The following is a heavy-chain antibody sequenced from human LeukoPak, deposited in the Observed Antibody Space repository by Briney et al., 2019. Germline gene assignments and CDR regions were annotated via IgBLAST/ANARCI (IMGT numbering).Heavy chain of an antibody. D-gene: IGHD1-20*01. V-gene: IGHV4-59*08. CDR1: GASITTSY. Sequence: SETLSLTCSVSGASITTSYWSWIRQPPGKGLEWIAYIHYSGSTSYNPSLKSRLTISLDTSKNQFSLKLSSVTAADTAVYHCARLDGNWNYFDYWGQGTLVTVSS. J-gene: IGHJ4*02. CDR2: IHYSGST. CDR3: ARLDGNWNYFDY.